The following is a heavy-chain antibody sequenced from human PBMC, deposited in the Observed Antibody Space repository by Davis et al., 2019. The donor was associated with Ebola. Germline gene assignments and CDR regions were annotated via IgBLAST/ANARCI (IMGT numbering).Heavy chain of an antibody. D-gene: IGHD4-17*01. V-gene: IGHV4-34*01. CDR3: ARGTTDWFDP. CDR1: GGSFSGYY. J-gene: IGHJ5*02. Sequence: SETLSLTCAVYGGSFSGYYWSWIRQPPGKGLEWIGEINHSGSTNYNPSLKSRVTISVDTSKNQFSLKLSSVTAADTAVYYCARGTTDWFDPWGQGTLVTVSS. CDR2: INHSGST.